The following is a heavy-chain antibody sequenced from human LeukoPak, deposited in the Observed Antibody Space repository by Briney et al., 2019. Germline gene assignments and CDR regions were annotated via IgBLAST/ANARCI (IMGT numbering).Heavy chain of an antibody. Sequence: GVSLRLSCAASGFTFSSYWMHWVRQAPGKGLVWVSRINSDGSSTSYADSVKGRFTISRDNAKNTLYLQMNSLRAEDTAVYYCASRGYYYYGMDVWGQGTTVTASS. CDR2: INSDGSST. CDR3: ASRGYYYYGMDV. D-gene: IGHD5-12*01. V-gene: IGHV3-74*01. J-gene: IGHJ6*02. CDR1: GFTFSSYW.